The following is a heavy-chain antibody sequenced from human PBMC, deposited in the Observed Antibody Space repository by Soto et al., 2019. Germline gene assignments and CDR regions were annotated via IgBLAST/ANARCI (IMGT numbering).Heavy chain of an antibody. V-gene: IGHV1-18*01. J-gene: IGHJ6*02. CDR1: GYTFTSYG. D-gene: IGHD6-13*01. CDR3: ARNRRIAAAGTFYYYGMDV. Sequence: QVQLVQSGAEVKKPGASVKVSCKASGYTFTSYGISWVRQAPGQGLEWMGRISAYNGNTNYAQKLQGRVTLTTDTSTSTAYMEPRSLRADDTAVYYCARNRRIAAAGTFYYYGMDVWGQGTTVTVSS. CDR2: ISAYNGNT.